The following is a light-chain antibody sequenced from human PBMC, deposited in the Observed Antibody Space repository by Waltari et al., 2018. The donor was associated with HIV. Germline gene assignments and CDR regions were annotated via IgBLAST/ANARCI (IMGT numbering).Light chain of an antibody. V-gene: IGLV3-21*02. J-gene: IGLJ3*02. Sequence: YVITQPPSVSVVPGQMATVACTGHKLGTKDVHWSRQRPGQAPEGVVQDANDRPSEIPGRISGSNSGDMATLRIENVESDDEAVYSCQVWDPNDDWVFGGGTKLTVL. CDR1: KLGTKD. CDR2: DAN. CDR3: QVWDPNDDWV.